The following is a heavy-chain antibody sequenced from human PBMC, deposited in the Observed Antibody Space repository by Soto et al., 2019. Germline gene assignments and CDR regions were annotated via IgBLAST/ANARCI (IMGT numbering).Heavy chain of an antibody. J-gene: IGHJ5*02. CDR2: IYYSGST. Sequence: QVQLPESGPGLVKSSQTRSLTCTVSGGSISSGDYYWSWIRQHPGKGLEWIGYIYYSGSTYYNPSLKSRVTISVDTSKNQFSLKLSSVTAADTAVYYCARWWSGSRQGFDPWGQGTLVTVSS. D-gene: IGHD3-3*01. CDR3: ARWWSGSRQGFDP. CDR1: GGSISSGDYY. V-gene: IGHV4-31*03.